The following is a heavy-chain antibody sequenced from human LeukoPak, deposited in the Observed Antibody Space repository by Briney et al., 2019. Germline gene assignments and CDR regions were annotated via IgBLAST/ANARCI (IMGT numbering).Heavy chain of an antibody. D-gene: IGHD4-11*01. V-gene: IGHV1-69*05. CDR1: GGTFSIYA. CDR3: ATSPRQTTVIRGGVYY. CDR2: IIPIFGTA. Sequence: SVNVSCTASGGTFSIYAISWVRQAPGQGLEWMGGIIPIFGTANYAQKFQVRVTITTDESTSTAYMELSSLRSDDTAVYYCATSPRQTTVIRGGVYYWGQGTLVTVSS. J-gene: IGHJ4*02.